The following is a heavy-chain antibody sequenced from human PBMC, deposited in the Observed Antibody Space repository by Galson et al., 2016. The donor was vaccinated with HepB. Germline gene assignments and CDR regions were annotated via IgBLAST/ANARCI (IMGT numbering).Heavy chain of an antibody. CDR2: INQDGSEK. Sequence: SLRLSCAASGFTFSVYGMNWVRQAPGEGLEWVANINQDGSEKYYVDSVKGRFTISRDNAKNSLYLQMNSLRAEDTAVYYCASAYYDSSGYWAPFDIWGQGTMVTVSS. J-gene: IGHJ3*02. CDR1: GFTFSVYG. V-gene: IGHV3-7*01. D-gene: IGHD3-22*01. CDR3: ASAYYDSSGYWAPFDI.